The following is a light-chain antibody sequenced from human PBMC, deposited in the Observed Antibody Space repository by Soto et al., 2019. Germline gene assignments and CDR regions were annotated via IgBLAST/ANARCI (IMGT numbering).Light chain of an antibody. CDR2: EGS. V-gene: IGKV3-11*01. CDR1: QSVSSY. Sequence: GDTAIIKKKTSQSVSSYLAWYQQKPGQAPRLLIYEGSNRATGIPTRFSGSGSGTDFTLTINGLGLEDRAVYYCQQRNNEAPTFGGGTKVDIK. J-gene: IGKJ4*02. CDR3: QQRNNEAPT.